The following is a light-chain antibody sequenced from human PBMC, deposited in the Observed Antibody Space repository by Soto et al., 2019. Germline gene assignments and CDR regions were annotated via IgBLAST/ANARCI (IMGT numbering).Light chain of an antibody. Sequence: QSVLTQPPSASGTPGQGVTISCSGSSSNIGSNYVYWYQQLPGTAPKLLIYRSNQRPSGVPDRFSGSKSGTSASLAISGLRSEDETVYYCAAWDDSLSGWVFGGGTKLTVL. CDR3: AAWDDSLSGWV. CDR2: RSN. CDR1: SSNIGSNY. J-gene: IGLJ3*02. V-gene: IGLV1-47*01.